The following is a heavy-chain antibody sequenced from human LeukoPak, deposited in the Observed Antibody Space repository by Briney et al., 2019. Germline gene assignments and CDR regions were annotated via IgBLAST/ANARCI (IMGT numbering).Heavy chain of an antibody. CDR1: GYTFIDYD. Sequence: GASVKVSCKASGYTFIDYDINWLRQATGQGLEWMGWMKPNSGHTIYAQKFQGRLTMTRDKSKGTAYMELTSLRSDDTAVYYCAADDYGEYAMGYWGQGTLVTVSS. V-gene: IGHV1-8*01. CDR3: AADDYGEYAMGY. D-gene: IGHD4-17*01. CDR2: MKPNSGHT. J-gene: IGHJ4*02.